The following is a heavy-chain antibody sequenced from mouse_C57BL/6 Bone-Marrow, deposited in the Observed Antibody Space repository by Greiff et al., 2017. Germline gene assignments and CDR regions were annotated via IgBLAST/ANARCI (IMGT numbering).Heavy chain of an antibody. Sequence: VESGGGLVQPGGSLKLSCAASGFTFSDYYMYWVRQPPEKRLEWVAYISNGGGSTYYPDTVKGRFTISRDNAKNTLYLQMSRLKSEDTAMYYCARGTYYYGSRRYFDVWGTGTTVTVSS. CDR1: GFTFSDYY. J-gene: IGHJ1*03. CDR2: ISNGGGST. D-gene: IGHD1-1*01. V-gene: IGHV5-12*01. CDR3: ARGTYYYGSRRYFDV.